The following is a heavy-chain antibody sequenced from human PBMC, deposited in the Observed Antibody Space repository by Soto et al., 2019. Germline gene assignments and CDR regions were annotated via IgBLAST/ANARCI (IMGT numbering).Heavy chain of an antibody. V-gene: IGHV1-58*01. Sequence: QKRLVQSGPQVKKPGTSVKVSCKASGFTFTSSAVQWVRQVRGQSHEWIGRVVGNSGNTNYAQKFQERITITRDIITTTAYIQLSSLKAEDTAVYYCAAYAFYISDWSRAKWFDPWGQGTLVTVSS. CDR1: GFTFTSSA. CDR3: AAYAFYISDWSRAKWFDP. CDR2: VVGNSGNT. J-gene: IGHJ5*02. D-gene: IGHD6-13*01.